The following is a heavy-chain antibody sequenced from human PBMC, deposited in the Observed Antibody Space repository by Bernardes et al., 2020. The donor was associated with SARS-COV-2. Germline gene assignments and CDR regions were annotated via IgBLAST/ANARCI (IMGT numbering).Heavy chain of an antibody. CDR1: GFTFSSYA. V-gene: IGHV3-23*01. D-gene: IGHD4-17*01. CDR2: ISGSGGST. CDR3: AKDVPDYGDYAHYYYGMDV. Sequence: GGSLRLSCAASGFTFSSYAMSWVRQAPGKGLEWVSAISGSGGSTYYADSVKGRFTISRDNSKNTLYLQMNSLRAEDTAVYYCAKDVPDYGDYAHYYYGMDVWGQGTTVTVSS. J-gene: IGHJ6*02.